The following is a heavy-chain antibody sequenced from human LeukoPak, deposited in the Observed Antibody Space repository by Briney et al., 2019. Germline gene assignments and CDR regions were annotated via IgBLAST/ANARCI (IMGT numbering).Heavy chain of an antibody. CDR3: ASQRGYSYGQYYYYYYMDV. D-gene: IGHD5-18*01. Sequence: SETLSLTCTVSGGSISSYYWSWIRQPAGKGLEWIGRIYTSGSTNYNPSLKSRVTMSVDTSKNQFSLKLSSVTAADTAVYYCASQRGYSYGQYYYYYYMDVWGKGTTVTVS. J-gene: IGHJ6*03. CDR2: IYTSGST. CDR1: GGSISSYY. V-gene: IGHV4-4*07.